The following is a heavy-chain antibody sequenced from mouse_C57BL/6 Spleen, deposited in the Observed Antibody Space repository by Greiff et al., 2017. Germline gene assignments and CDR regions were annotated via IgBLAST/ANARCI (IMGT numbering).Heavy chain of an antibody. Sequence: EVKLMESGPVLVKPGASVTMSCKASGFTFTDYYMNWVKQSHGKSLEWIGVINPYNGGTSYTQKFKGKATWTVDKSSSTAYMELNSLTSEDSAVYYCARYGGDYWGQGTTLTVSS. CDR2: INPYNGGT. D-gene: IGHD1-1*01. V-gene: IGHV1-19*01. CDR1: GFTFTDYY. CDR3: ARYGGDY. J-gene: IGHJ2*01.